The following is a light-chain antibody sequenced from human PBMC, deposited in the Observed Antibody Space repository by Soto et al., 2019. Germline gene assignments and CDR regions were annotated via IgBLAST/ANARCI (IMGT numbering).Light chain of an antibody. Sequence: DIVMTQSVDSLAVSLGERATINCKSSQSVSYSSNNKNYLAWYQQKPGQPPKLLIYWASTRESGVPDRFSGSGSGTDFTLTISSLQAEDVAVYYCQQYYSTPPTFGQGTKVEIK. V-gene: IGKV4-1*01. CDR3: QQYYSTPPT. J-gene: IGKJ1*01. CDR1: QSVSYSSNNKNY. CDR2: WAS.